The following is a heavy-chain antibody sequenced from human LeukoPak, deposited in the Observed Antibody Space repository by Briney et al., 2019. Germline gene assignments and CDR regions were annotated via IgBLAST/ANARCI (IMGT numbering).Heavy chain of an antibody. V-gene: IGHV3-23*01. Sequence: GGSLRLSCAASGFTVSSNYMSWVRQAPGKGLEWVSAISGSGGSTYYADSVKGRFTISRDNSKNTLYLQMNSLRAEDTAVYYCAKLDIVVVVAATADYWGQGTLVTVSS. CDR3: AKLDIVVVVAATADY. CDR1: GFTVSSNY. J-gene: IGHJ4*02. CDR2: ISGSGGST. D-gene: IGHD2-15*01.